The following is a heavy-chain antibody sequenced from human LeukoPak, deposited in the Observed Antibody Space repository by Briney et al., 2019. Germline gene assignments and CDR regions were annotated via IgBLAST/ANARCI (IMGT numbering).Heavy chain of an antibody. D-gene: IGHD3/OR15-3a*01. CDR2: ISGGST. J-gene: IGHJ4*02. CDR3: VRDPILGLPDYFDS. V-gene: IGHV3-38-3*01. Sequence: GGSLRLSCAASGFTVSSNEMSWVRQAPGKGLEWVSSISGGSTYYADSRKGRFTISRDNSKDTLHLQMNSLRAEDTAVYYCVRDPILGLPDYFDSWGQGTLVTVSS. CDR1: GFTVSSNE.